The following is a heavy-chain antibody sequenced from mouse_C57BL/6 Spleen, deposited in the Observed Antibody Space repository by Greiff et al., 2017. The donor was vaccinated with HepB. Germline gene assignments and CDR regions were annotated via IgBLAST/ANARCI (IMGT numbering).Heavy chain of an antibody. V-gene: IGHV1-52*01. CDR2: IDPSDSET. CDR1: GYTFTSYW. CDR3: ARSGQLRLTGAMDY. J-gene: IGHJ4*01. D-gene: IGHD3-2*02. Sequence: QVQLQQPGAELVRPGSSVKLSCKASGYTFTSYWMHWVKQRPIQGLEWIGNIDPSDSETHYNQKFKDKATLTVDKSSSTAYMQLSSLTSEDSAVYYCARSGQLRLTGAMDYWGQGTSVTVSS.